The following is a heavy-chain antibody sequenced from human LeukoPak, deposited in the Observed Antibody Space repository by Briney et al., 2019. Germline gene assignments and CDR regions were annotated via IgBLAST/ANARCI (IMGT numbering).Heavy chain of an antibody. D-gene: IGHD5/OR15-5a*01. CDR1: GGSISGYY. Sequence: TPSETLSLTCTVSGGSISGYYWSWIRQPAGKGLEWIGRIYTSGSANYNPSLKSRVTMSGDTSKNQFSLRLSSVTAADTAMYYCTRASPLSSPASHFDLWGRGTLVTVSS. V-gene: IGHV4-4*07. CDR2: IYTSGSA. CDR3: TRASPLSSPASHFDL. J-gene: IGHJ2*01.